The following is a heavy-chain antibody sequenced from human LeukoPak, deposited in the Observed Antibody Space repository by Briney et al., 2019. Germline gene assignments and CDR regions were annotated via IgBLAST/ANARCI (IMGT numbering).Heavy chain of an antibody. Sequence: GGSQRLSCAASGLTISSYAMSWVRQAPGKGLEWVSAISGSGGSTYYADSVKGRFTISRDNSKNTLYLQMNSLRAEDTAVYYCAKDQVVPAAMGLFDYWGQGTLVTVSS. V-gene: IGHV3-23*01. D-gene: IGHD2-2*01. J-gene: IGHJ4*02. CDR3: AKDQVVPAAMGLFDY. CDR2: ISGSGGST. CDR1: GLTISSYA.